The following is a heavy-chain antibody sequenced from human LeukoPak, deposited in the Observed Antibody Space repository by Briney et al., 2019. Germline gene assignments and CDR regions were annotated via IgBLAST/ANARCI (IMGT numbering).Heavy chain of an antibody. V-gene: IGHV3-48*04. Sequence: PGGSLRLSCAASGFTFSSYSMNWVRQAPGKGLEWVSYISSSSSTIYYADSVKGRFTISRDNAKNSLYLQMNSLRAEDTAVYYCARVAISYFDWLLLDYWGQGTLVTVSS. D-gene: IGHD3-9*01. CDR1: GFTFSSYS. J-gene: IGHJ4*02. CDR3: ARVAISYFDWLLLDY. CDR2: ISSSSSTI.